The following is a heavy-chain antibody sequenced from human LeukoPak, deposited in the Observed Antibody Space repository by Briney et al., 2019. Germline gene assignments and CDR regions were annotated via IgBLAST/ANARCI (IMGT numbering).Heavy chain of an antibody. V-gene: IGHV5-51*01. Sequence: GESLKISCKGSGYSFTSYWIGWVRQMPGKGLEWMGIIYPGDSDPRYSPSFQGQVTISADKSISTAYLQWSSLKASDTAMYYCATNSYGHSYYFDYWGQGTLVTVSS. CDR2: IYPGDSDP. CDR3: ATNSYGHSYYFDY. J-gene: IGHJ4*02. CDR1: GYSFTSYW. D-gene: IGHD5-18*01.